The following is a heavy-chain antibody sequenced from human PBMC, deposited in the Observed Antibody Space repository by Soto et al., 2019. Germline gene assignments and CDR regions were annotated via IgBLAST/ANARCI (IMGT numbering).Heavy chain of an antibody. J-gene: IGHJ4*02. CDR3: AHSRGLGELAFDH. V-gene: IGHV2-5*02. CDR2: IYWDDDK. CDR1: GFSLSTARAS. Sequence: QITLKESGPTLANPTQTLTLTCTFSGFSLSTARASVGWLRQPPGKALEWLALIYWDDDKRYSPSLKSRLTITKDTSTNRAVLTLSNMDPVDTATYYCAHSRGLGELAFDHWGQGTQVTVSS. D-gene: IGHD3-16*01.